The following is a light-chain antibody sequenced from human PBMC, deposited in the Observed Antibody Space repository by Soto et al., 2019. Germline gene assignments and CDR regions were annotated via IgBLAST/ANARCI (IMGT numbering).Light chain of an antibody. V-gene: IGLV2-14*03. J-gene: IGLJ2*01. CDR3: SSYRICATVV. CDR1: SSDVGAYRY. Sequence: QSALTQPASVSGSPGQSITIPCTGTSSDVGAYRYVSWYQQNPGKAPKLVIYDVNNRPSGVSNRFSGFKSGDTASLTISGLQAEDEADYYCSSYRICATVVFGGGTQLTVL. CDR2: DVN.